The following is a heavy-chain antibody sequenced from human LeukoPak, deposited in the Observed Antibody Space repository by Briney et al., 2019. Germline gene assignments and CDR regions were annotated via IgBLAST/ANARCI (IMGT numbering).Heavy chain of an antibody. CDR1: GCTFSIYA. J-gene: IGHJ2*01. CDR2: SIPIFGTA. D-gene: IGHD6-19*01. Sequence: SVKVACKASGCTFSIYAISWARQAPGQGLEWMGGSIPIFGTANYAQKFQGRVTITADESTSTAYRELCSLRSEDMAVYYCAREKWSSGWYLGLRYFDLWGRGTLVTVSS. V-gene: IGHV1-69*13. CDR3: AREKWSSGWYLGLRYFDL.